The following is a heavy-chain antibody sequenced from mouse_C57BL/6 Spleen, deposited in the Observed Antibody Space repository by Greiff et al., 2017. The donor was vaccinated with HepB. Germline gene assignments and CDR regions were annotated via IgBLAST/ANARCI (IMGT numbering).Heavy chain of an antibody. V-gene: IGHV5-4*01. J-gene: IGHJ4*01. Sequence: EVQLVESGGGLVKPGGSLKLSCAASGFTFSSYAMSWVRQTPEKRLEWVATISDGGSYTYYPDNVKGRFTISRDNAKNNLYLQMSHLKSEDTAMYYCAQITTVVHYAMDYWVQGTSVTVSS. CDR2: ISDGGSYT. D-gene: IGHD1-1*01. CDR3: AQITTVVHYAMDY. CDR1: GFTFSSYA.